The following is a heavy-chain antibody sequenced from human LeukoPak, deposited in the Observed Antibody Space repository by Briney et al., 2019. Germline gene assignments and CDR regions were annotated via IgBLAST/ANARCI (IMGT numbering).Heavy chain of an antibody. CDR3: ARAPSGFTSGPGDH. V-gene: IGHV1-2*04. CDR2: INPNSGGT. D-gene: IGHD1-14*01. Sequence: ASVKVSCKASGYTFTGYYMHWVRQAPGQGLEWMGWINPNSGGTNYAQKFQGWVTMTRDTPISTAYMELSRLRSDDTAVYYCARAPSGFTSGPGDHWGQGTLVTVSS. J-gene: IGHJ4*02. CDR1: GYTFTGYY.